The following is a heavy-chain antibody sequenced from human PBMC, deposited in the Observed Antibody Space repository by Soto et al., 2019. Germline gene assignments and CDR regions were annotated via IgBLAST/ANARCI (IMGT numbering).Heavy chain of an antibody. CDR1: GGSISSSSYY. D-gene: IGHD3-10*01. J-gene: IGHJ4*02. Sequence: SETLSLTCTVSGGSISSSSYYWGWIRQPPGKGLEWIGSIYYSGSTYYNPSLKSRVTISVDTSKNQFSLKLSSVTAADTAVYYCARHSYLLWFGEFIYFHYWGQGILVTVSS. CDR2: IYYSGST. V-gene: IGHV4-39*01. CDR3: ARHSYLLWFGEFIYFHY.